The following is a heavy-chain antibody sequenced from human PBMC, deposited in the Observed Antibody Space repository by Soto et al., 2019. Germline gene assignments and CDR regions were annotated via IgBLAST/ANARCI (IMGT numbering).Heavy chain of an antibody. V-gene: IGHV4-59*01. Sequence: SETLSLTCTVSGGSISSYYWSWIRQPPGKGLEWIGYIYYSGSTNYNPSLKSRVTISVDTSKNQFSLKLSSVTAADTAVYYCARGGYYDSSGSDASDIWGQGTMVTVSS. J-gene: IGHJ3*02. CDR3: ARGGYYDSSGSDASDI. CDR1: GGSISSYY. D-gene: IGHD3-22*01. CDR2: IYYSGST.